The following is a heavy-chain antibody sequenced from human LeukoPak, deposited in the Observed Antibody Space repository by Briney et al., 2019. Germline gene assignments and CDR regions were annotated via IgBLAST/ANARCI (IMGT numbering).Heavy chain of an antibody. J-gene: IGHJ3*02. CDR3: AIPSPRHGGFDI. Sequence: PSETLSLTCTVSGGSISSYYWSWIRQPAGQGLEWIGRIYTCDSTNYNPSLNSRVSMSVHTSKSQFSLKLSSVTAADMAVYYCAIPSPRHGGFDIWGQGTMVTVSS. D-gene: IGHD2-15*01. V-gene: IGHV4-4*07. CDR1: GGSISSYY. CDR2: IYTCDST.